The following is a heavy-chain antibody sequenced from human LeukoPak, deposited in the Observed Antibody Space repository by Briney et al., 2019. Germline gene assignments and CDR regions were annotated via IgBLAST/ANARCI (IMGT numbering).Heavy chain of an antibody. CDR3: ARGRVLAYGFLEWLLSEYFDY. V-gene: IGHV4-34*01. D-gene: IGHD3-3*01. CDR1: GGSFSGYY. J-gene: IGHJ4*02. CDR2: INHSGST. Sequence: ASETLSLTCAVYGGSFSGYYWSWIRQPPGKGLEWIGEINHSGSTNYNPSLKSRVTISVDTSKNQFSLKLSSVTAADTAVYYCARGRVLAYGFLEWLLSEYFDYWGQGTLVTVSS.